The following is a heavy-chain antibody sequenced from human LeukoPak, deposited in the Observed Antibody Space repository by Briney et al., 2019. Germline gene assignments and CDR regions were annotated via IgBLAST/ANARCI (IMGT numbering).Heavy chain of an antibody. CDR2: IVVGSGNT. CDR1: GFTFTSSA. J-gene: IGHJ4*02. D-gene: IGHD1-1*01. V-gene: IGHV1-58*01. Sequence: GASVKVSCKASGFTFTSSAVQWVRQARGQRLEWIGWIVVGSGNTNYAQKFQERVTITRDMSTSTAYMELSSLRSEDTAVYYCAAVGRDELEPINYFDYWGQGTLVTVSS. CDR3: AAVGRDELEPINYFDY.